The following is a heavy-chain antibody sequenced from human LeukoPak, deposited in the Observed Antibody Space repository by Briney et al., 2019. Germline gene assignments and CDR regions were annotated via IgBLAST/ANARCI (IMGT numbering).Heavy chain of an antibody. D-gene: IGHD4-17*01. CDR2: IKQDGSEK. V-gene: IGHV3-7*01. CDR1: GFTFSNYW. CDR3: ASHDHGDSAESQIDY. Sequence: GGSLRLSCAASGFTFSNYWMSWVRQAPGKGLEWVANIKQDGSEKYYVDSVKGRFTISRDNAKNSLYLQMNSLRAEDTAVYYCASHDHGDSAESQIDYWGQGTLVTVSS. J-gene: IGHJ4*02.